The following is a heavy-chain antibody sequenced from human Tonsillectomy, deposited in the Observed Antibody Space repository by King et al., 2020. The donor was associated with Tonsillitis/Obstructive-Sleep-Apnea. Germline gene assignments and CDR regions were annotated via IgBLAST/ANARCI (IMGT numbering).Heavy chain of an antibody. D-gene: IGHD3-10*01. Sequence: LQLQESGPGLVKPSETLSLTCTVSGGSISTYYWSWIRQPAGKGLEWIGRIYTSGSTNYNPSLKSRVTMSVDTTKNQFSLKLSSETAADTALYYCARGEWFGDLLYYFDYWGQGTLVTVSS. CDR1: GGSISTYY. J-gene: IGHJ4*02. CDR3: ARGEWFGDLLYYFDY. V-gene: IGHV4-4*07. CDR2: IYTSGST.